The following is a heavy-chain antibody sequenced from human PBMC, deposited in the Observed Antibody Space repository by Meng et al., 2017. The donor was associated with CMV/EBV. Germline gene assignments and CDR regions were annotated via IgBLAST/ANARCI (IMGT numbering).Heavy chain of an antibody. CDR1: GFTFSSYW. Sequence: GESLKTSCAASGFTFSSYWMHWVRQAPGKGLVWVSRINSDGSSTSYADSVKGRFTISRDNAKNTQYLQMNSLRAEDTAVYYCARRPGYSSSWSGDAFDIWGQGTMVTVSS. J-gene: IGHJ3*02. CDR3: ARRPGYSSSWSGDAFDI. V-gene: IGHV3-74*01. CDR2: INSDGSST. D-gene: IGHD6-13*01.